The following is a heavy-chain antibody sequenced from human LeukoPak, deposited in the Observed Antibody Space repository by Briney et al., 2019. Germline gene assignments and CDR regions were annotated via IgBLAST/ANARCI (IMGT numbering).Heavy chain of an antibody. J-gene: IGHJ3*02. D-gene: IGHD2-21*01. V-gene: IGHV4-59*01. CDR1: GGSISSYY. CDR3: ARVLGCGGDCYYLRLDAFDI. Sequence: SETLSLTCTVSGGSISSYYWSWIRQPPGKGLEWIGYIYYSGSTNYNPSLKSRVTISVDTSKNQFSLKLSSVTAADTAVYYCARVLGCGGDCYYLRLDAFDIWGQGTMVTVSS. CDR2: IYYSGST.